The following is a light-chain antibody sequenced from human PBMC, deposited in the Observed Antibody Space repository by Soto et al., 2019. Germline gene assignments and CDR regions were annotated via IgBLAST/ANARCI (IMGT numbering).Light chain of an antibody. Sequence: AIQLTQSPSSLSASVGDRVTITCRASQGISSALAWYQQKPGKAPKLLIYDASSLESGVPSRFSGSGSGTDFTLTISSLQPEDFATYYCQQFNSYLFTCGPGTKVDIK. CDR3: QQFNSYLFT. CDR2: DAS. J-gene: IGKJ3*01. CDR1: QGISSA. V-gene: IGKV1-13*02.